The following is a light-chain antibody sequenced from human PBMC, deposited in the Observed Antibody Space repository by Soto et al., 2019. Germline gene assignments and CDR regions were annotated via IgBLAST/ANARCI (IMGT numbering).Light chain of an antibody. CDR1: SSDVGGYNF. V-gene: IGLV2-14*03. J-gene: IGLJ2*01. Sequence: QSALTQPASVSGSPGQSITISCTGTSSDVGGYNFVSWYQQHPGKAPKLIIYDVTNRPSGVPNRFSGSKSGNTASLTISGREAEDDADYCWRSYTNRNTLVFGGGTKVTVL. CDR3: RSYTNRNTLV. CDR2: DVT.